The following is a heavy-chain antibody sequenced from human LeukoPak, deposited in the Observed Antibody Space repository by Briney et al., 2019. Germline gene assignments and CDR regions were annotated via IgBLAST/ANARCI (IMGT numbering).Heavy chain of an antibody. V-gene: IGHV4-59*01. Sequence: KPSETLSLTCTVSGGSISSYYWSWIRQPPGKRLEWIGYIYYSGSTNYNPSLKSRVTISGDTSKNQFSLKLSSVTAADTAVYYCGRCSSGWYHWYFDLWGRGTLVTVSS. CDR2: IYYSGST. J-gene: IGHJ2*01. D-gene: IGHD6-19*01. CDR3: GRCSSGWYHWYFDL. CDR1: GGSISSYY.